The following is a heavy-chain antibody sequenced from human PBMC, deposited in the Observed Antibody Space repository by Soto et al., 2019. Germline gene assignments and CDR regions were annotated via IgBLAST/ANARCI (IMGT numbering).Heavy chain of an antibody. CDR3: ARAVQLWLRRSSYYGMDV. V-gene: IGHV1-8*01. D-gene: IGHD5-18*01. Sequence: VASVKVSCKASGYTFTSYDINWVRQATGQGLEWMGWMNPNSGNTGYAQKFQGRVTMTRNTSISTAYMELSSLRSEDTAVYYCARAVQLWLRRSSYYGMDVWGQGTKVTVSS. J-gene: IGHJ6*02. CDR1: GYTFTSYD. CDR2: MNPNSGNT.